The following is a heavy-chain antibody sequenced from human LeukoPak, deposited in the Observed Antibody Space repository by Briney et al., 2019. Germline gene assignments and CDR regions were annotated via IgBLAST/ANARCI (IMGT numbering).Heavy chain of an antibody. CDR2: VLFDGTNE. CDR1: GFTFSSYS. D-gene: IGHD3-10*01. Sequence: GGSLRLSCAASGFTFSSYSMNWVRQAPGKGLEWVAFVLFDGTNEQYTDSVKGRFSISRDNSNNTLYLQMSSLTAEDTAVYYCAKDRYGSGANYFDYWGQGTLVTVSS. V-gene: IGHV3-30*18. CDR3: AKDRYGSGANYFDY. J-gene: IGHJ4*02.